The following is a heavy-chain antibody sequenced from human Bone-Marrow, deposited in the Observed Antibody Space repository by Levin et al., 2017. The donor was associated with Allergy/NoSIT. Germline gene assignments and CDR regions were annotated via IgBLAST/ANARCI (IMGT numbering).Heavy chain of an antibody. V-gene: IGHV3-66*01. CDR2: LYSGGRT. CDR1: GFNVSTKY. Sequence: LSLTCAASGFNVSTKYMTWVRQAPGKGLEWVSVLYSGGRTHYADSVKGRFTISRDNSSNTLYLQMNSLRAEDTAVYYCARDIRSGYYDSSADDAFDIWGQGTLVTVSS. D-gene: IGHD3-22*01. J-gene: IGHJ3*02. CDR3: ARDIRSGYYDSSADDAFDI.